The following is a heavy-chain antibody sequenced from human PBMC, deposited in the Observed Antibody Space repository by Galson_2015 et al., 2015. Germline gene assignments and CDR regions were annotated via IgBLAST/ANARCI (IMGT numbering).Heavy chain of an antibody. CDR1: GGSISSSSYY. J-gene: IGHJ4*02. CDR3: ARVSGYCSSTSCYGYFDY. CDR2: IYYSGST. D-gene: IGHD2-2*01. Sequence: TLSLTCTVSGGSISSSSYYWSWIRQHPGKGLEWIGYIYYSGSTYYNPSLKSRVTISVDTSKNQFSLKLSSVTAADTAVYYCARVSGYCSSTSCYGYFDYWGQGTLVTVSS. V-gene: IGHV4-31*03.